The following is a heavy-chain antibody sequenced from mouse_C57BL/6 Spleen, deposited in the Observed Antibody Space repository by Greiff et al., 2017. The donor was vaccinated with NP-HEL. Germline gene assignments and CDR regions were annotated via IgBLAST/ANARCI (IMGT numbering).Heavy chain of an antibody. CDR2: ISSGGDYI. Sequence: EVQLVESGEGLVKPGGSLKLSCAASGFTFSSYAMSWVRQTPEKRLEWVAYISSGGDYIYYADTVKGRFTISRDNARNTLYLQMSSLKSEDTAMYYCTRTGTAQALYYFDYWGQGTTLTVSS. CDR3: TRTGTAQALYYFDY. CDR1: GFTFSSYA. V-gene: IGHV5-9-1*02. D-gene: IGHD3-2*02. J-gene: IGHJ2*01.